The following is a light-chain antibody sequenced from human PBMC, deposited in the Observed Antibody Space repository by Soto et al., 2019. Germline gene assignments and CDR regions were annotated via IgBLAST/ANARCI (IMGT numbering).Light chain of an antibody. V-gene: IGKV3-20*01. J-gene: IGKJ2*01. CDR1: QSVSSSY. CDR2: GAS. CDR3: QQYGGSSYT. Sequence: EIVLTQSPGTLSLSPGERATLSCRASQSVSSSYLAWYQQKPGQAPRLLIYGASSRATGIPDRFSGSGSGTDFTLIISRLEPEDFAVYYCQQYGGSSYTFGQGTKLEIK.